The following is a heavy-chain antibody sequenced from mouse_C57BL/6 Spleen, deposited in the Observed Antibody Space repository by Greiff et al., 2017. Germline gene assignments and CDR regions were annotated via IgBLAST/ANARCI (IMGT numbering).Heavy chain of an antibody. D-gene: IGHD1-1*01. CDR1: GYTFTSYW. V-gene: IGHV1-61*01. J-gene: IGHJ3*01. Sequence: VQLQQSGAELVRPGSSVKLSCKASGYTFTSYWMGWVKQRPGQGLEWIGNLYPSDSETHYNQKFKDKATLTVDKSSITSYMQLSSLTSEDSSFYYCARGGYGSSWLAYWGQGTLVTVSA. CDR3: ARGGYGSSWLAY. CDR2: LYPSDSET.